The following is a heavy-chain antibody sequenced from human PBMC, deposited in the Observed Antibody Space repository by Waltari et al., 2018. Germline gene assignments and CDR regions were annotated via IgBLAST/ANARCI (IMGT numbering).Heavy chain of an antibody. J-gene: IGHJ5*02. D-gene: IGHD1-26*01. CDR3: ARVGAAKDHNWFDP. V-gene: IGHV4-38-2*01. Sequence: QVQLQESGPGLVKPSETLSLTCAVSGYSISSGYYWGWIRQPPGKGLEWIGSIYHSGSTYYNPSLKSRVTISVDTSKNQFSLKLSSVTAADTAVYYCARVGAAKDHNWFDPWGQGTLVTVSS. CDR1: GYSISSGYY. CDR2: IYHSGST.